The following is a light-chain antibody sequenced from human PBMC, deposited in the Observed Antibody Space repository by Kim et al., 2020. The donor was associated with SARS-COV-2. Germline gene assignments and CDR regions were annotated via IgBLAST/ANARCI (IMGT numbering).Light chain of an antibody. J-gene: IGLJ2*01. CDR2: EDD. CDR1: SGSIDDNY. Sequence: GKTVTISCTRSSGSIDDNYVQWYQQRPGGVPTIVIYEDDQRPSGVSDRFSGSIDNSSTSASLTISGLRTEDEADYYCQSYNRDNVLFGGGTQLTVL. CDR3: QSYNRDNVL. V-gene: IGLV6-57*03.